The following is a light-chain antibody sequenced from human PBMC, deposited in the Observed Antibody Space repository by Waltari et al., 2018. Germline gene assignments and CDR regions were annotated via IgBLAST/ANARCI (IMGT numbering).Light chain of an antibody. V-gene: IGKV1-39*01. CDR3: QQTYSSPT. Sequence: DLQMTQSPSSMSASVGERVTITCRASQSITNFLNWYQHKPGTAPKLLIYAASSVVIGAPSRFSGRRSGTDFTLTITSLQPEDVGNYYCQQTYSSPTFGQGTKVEI. CDR1: QSITNF. J-gene: IGKJ1*01. CDR2: AAS.